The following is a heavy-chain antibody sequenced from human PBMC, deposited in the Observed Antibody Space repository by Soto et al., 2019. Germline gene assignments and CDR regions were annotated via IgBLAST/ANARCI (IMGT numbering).Heavy chain of an antibody. J-gene: IGHJ6*02. CDR3: ARGGPGFGELNGNYGMDV. CDR1: GYTFTSYG. CDR2: ISAYNGNT. D-gene: IGHD3-10*01. Sequence: QVQLVQSGAEVKKPGASVKVSCKASGYTFTSYGISWVRQAPGQGREWMGWISAYNGNTNYAQKLQGRVTITTDTSTSTAYMELRSLRSDDTAVYYCARGGPGFGELNGNYGMDVWGQGTTVTVSS. V-gene: IGHV1-18*01.